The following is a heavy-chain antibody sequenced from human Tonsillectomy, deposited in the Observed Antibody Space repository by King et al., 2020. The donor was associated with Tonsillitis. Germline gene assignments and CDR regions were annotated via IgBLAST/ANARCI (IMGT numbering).Heavy chain of an antibody. D-gene: IGHD1-7*01. CDR3: ARGGWNSDY. J-gene: IGHJ4*02. V-gene: IGHV4-59*01. CDR2: IYYRGST. CDR1: GCSISSYY. Sequence: QLQESGPGLVKPSETLSLTCIVSGCSISSYYWSWIRQPPGKGLEWIGDIYYRGSTNSNPSLKIRVTISVDTSKNHFSLKLRSVTAADTAVYYCARGGWNSDYWGQGTLVTVSS.